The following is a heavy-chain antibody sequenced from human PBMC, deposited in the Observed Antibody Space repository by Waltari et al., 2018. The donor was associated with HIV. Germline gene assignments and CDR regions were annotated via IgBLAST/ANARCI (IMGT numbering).Heavy chain of an antibody. Sequence: EVQLVESGGGFVQPGGSLRLSCAASGFTFSNHWMHWVRQAPGKGLVWVSHIKSDGSDITYADSVKGRFTISRDNAKNTLYLQMTSLRAEDTAVYYCADPFADLDLWGRGTLVTVSS. J-gene: IGHJ2*01. V-gene: IGHV3-74*01. CDR1: GFTFSNHW. CDR3: ADPFADLDL. CDR2: IKSDGSDI.